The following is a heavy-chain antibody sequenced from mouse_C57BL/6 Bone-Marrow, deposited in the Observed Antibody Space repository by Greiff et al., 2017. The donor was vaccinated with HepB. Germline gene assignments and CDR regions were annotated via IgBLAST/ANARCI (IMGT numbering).Heavy chain of an antibody. V-gene: IGHV1-26*01. CDR2: INPNNGGT. J-gene: IGHJ4*01. CDR1: GYTFTDYY. Sequence: VQLQQSGPELVKPGASVKISCKASGYTFTDYYMNWVKQSHGKSLEWIGDINPNNGGTSYNQKFKGKATLTVDKSSSTAYMELRSLTSEDSAVYYCARFGYYSNYEGGAMDYWGQGTSVTVSS. CDR3: ARFGYYSNYEGGAMDY. D-gene: IGHD2-5*01.